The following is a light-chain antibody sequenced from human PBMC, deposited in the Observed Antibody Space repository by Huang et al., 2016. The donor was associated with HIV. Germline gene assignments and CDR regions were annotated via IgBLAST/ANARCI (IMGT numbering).Light chain of an antibody. CDR2: GAS. V-gene: IGKV3-15*01. Sequence: EIVMTQSPATLSVSPGERATLSCRASPSVSSNLAWYQQKPGLAPRLRIYGASTRATGIPARFSGSGSGTEFTLTISSLQSEDFAVYYCQQYNNWPRTFGQGTKVEIK. J-gene: IGKJ1*01. CDR1: PSVSSN. CDR3: QQYNNWPRT.